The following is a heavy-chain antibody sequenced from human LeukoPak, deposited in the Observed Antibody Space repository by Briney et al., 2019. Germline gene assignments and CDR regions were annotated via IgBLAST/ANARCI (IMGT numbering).Heavy chain of an antibody. J-gene: IGHJ4*02. CDR3: AKGRRYCSGGSCYRLDGFDY. V-gene: IGHV3-30*02. CDR2: IRYDGSNK. CDR1: GFTFSSYG. Sequence: PGGSLRLSCAASGFTFSSYGMHWVRQAPGKGLEWVAFIRYDGSNKYYADSVKGRFTISRDNSKNTLYLQMNSLRAEDTAVYYCAKGRRYCSGGSCYRLDGFDYWGQGTLVTVSS. D-gene: IGHD2-15*01.